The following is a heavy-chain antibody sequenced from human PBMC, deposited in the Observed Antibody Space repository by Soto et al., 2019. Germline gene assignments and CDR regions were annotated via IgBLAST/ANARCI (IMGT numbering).Heavy chain of an antibody. D-gene: IGHD2-15*01. CDR2: IYPGDSDT. CDR3: ARHEVVAHYYYYGMDV. CDR1: GYSFTSYW. J-gene: IGHJ6*02. V-gene: IGHV5-51*01. Sequence: GESLKISCKGSGYSFTSYWIGWVRQMPGKGLEWMGIIYPGDSDTRYSPSFQGQVTISADKSISTAYLQWSSLKASDTAMYYCARHEVVAHYYYYGMDVWGQGTTVTVSS.